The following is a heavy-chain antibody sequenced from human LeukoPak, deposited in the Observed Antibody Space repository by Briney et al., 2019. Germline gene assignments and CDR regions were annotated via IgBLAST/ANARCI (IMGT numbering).Heavy chain of an antibody. Sequence: GGSLRLSCAVSGITLSNYGMSWVRQAPGKGLEWVAGISDSGGRTNYADSVKGRFTISRDNPKNTLYLQMNSLRAEHTAVYFCAKRGVVIRVILVGFHKEAYYFDSWGQGALVTVSS. CDR2: ISDSGGRT. V-gene: IGHV3-23*01. CDR3: AKRGVVIRVILVGFHKEAYYFDS. D-gene: IGHD3-22*01. CDR1: GITLSNYG. J-gene: IGHJ4*02.